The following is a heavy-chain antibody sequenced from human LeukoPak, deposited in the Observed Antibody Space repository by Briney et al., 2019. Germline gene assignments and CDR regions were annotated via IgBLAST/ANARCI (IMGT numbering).Heavy chain of an antibody. Sequence: GGSLRLSCAASGFTFSSYEMNWVRQAPGKGLEWVSYISSSGSTIYYADSVKGRFTISRDNAKNSLYLQMNSLRAEDTAFYYCARDGLEYCSGGSCYYDYWGQGTLVTVSS. D-gene: IGHD2-15*01. CDR1: GFTFSSYE. V-gene: IGHV3-48*03. CDR2: ISSSGSTI. CDR3: ARDGLEYCSGGSCYYDY. J-gene: IGHJ4*02.